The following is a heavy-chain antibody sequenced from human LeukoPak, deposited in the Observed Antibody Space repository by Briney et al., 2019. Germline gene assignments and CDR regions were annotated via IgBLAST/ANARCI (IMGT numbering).Heavy chain of an antibody. CDR2: IYYSGST. CDR3: ARIPTNAVPAAHNGFDI. J-gene: IGHJ3*02. D-gene: IGHD2-2*01. CDR1: GGSISSSSYY. V-gene: IGHV4-39*01. Sequence: PSETLSLTCTVSGGSISSSSYYWGWIRQPPGKGLEWIGSIYYSGSTYYNPSLRSRVTMSVDTSKNQFSLKLSSVTAADTALYFCARIPTNAVPAAHNGFDIWGQGTMVTVSS.